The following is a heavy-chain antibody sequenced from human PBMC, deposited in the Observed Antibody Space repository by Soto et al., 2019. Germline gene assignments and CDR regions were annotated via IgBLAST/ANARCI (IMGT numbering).Heavy chain of an antibody. D-gene: IGHD4-17*01. Sequence: ASVKVSCKASGGTFSSYAISRVRQAPGQGLEWMGGVIPIFGTANYAQKFQGRVTITADESTSTAYMELSSLRSEDTAVYYCARDSRGDYGDYPEYFQHWGQGTLVTVSS. CDR3: ARDSRGDYGDYPEYFQH. J-gene: IGHJ1*01. CDR1: GGTFSSYA. CDR2: VIPIFGTA. V-gene: IGHV1-69*13.